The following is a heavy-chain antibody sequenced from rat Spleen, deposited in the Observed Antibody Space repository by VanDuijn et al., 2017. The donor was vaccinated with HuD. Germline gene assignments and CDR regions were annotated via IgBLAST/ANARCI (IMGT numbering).Heavy chain of an antibody. CDR3: ARRGTTYYFDY. D-gene: IGHD1-10*01. V-gene: IGHV5-29*01. J-gene: IGHJ2*01. CDR2: ISYDGSDT. Sequence: EVQLVESDGGLVQPGRSLKLSCAASGFTFSDYYMAWVRQAPTKGLEWVATISYDGSDTHYRDSVKGRFTISRENAKSTLYLQMDSLRSEDTATYYCARRGTTYYFDYWGQGVMVTVSS. CDR1: GFTFSDYY.